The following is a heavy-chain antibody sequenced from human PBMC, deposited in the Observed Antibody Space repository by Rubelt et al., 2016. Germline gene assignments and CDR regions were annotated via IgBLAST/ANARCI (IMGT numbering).Heavy chain of an antibody. J-gene: IGHJ4*02. CDR1: GGSISSYY. CDR2: MYYTGNT. Sequence: QVQLQESGPGLVKPSETLSLTCTVSGGSISSYYWSWIRQPPGKGLEWIGYMYYTGNTNYNSSLRSRLSVSLDTSGTRFSRTLTSVTAADTAMYYCARHQGDLFEIDYWGQGTLVTVSP. V-gene: IGHV4-59*08. CDR3: ARHQGDLFEIDY. D-gene: IGHD3-16*01.